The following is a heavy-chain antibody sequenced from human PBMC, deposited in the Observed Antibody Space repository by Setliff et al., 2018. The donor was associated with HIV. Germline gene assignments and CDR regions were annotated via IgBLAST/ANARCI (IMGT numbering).Heavy chain of an antibody. V-gene: IGHV4-38-2*01. CDR1: GYSFSNGYY. J-gene: IGHJ4*02. D-gene: IGHD6-13*01. CDR3: AGRIATAAYYFDY. Sequence: SETLSLTCAVFGYSFSNGYYWGWIRQPPGKGPEWIGSIYRSGSTYYNPSLKSRVSISVDTSKNQFSLELRSVTAADTAVYYCAGRIATAAYYFDYWGRGTLVTVSS. CDR2: IYRSGST.